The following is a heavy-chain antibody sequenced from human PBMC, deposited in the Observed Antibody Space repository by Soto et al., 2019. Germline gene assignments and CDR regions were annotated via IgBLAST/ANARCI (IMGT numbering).Heavy chain of an antibody. J-gene: IGHJ4*02. D-gene: IGHD1-26*01. Sequence: PGESLKISCKGSGYSFTSYWISWVRQMPGKGLEWMGRIDPSDSYTNYSPSFQGHVTISADKSISTAYLQWSSLKASDTAMYYCTRASRELPYFDYWGQGTLVTVSS. V-gene: IGHV5-10-1*01. CDR1: GYSFTSYW. CDR2: IDPSDSYT. CDR3: TRASRELPYFDY.